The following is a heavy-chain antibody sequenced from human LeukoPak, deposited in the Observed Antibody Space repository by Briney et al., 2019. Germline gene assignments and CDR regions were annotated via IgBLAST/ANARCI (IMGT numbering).Heavy chain of an antibody. J-gene: IGHJ4*02. CDR1: GFTFSSYG. V-gene: IGHV3-30*02. CDR2: IRYDGSNT. D-gene: IGHD3-10*01. CDR3: ARVEATYYYGSATPYSPY. Sequence: GGSLRLSCEASGFTFSSYGMHWVRQAPGKGPEWVAFIRYDGSNTYYADSVKGRFTISRDNSKNTLYLQMKSLKVEDTSVYYCARVEATYYYGSATPYSPYWGQGSLVTVSS.